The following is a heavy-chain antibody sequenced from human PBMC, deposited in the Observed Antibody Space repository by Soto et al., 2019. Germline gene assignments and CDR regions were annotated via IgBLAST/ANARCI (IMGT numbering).Heavy chain of an antibody. CDR3: VYTGFHTLCFDP. J-gene: IGHJ5*02. CDR1: GLNFNDAW. D-gene: IGHD4-4*01. Sequence: GGSLRLSCVVSGLNFNDAWMSWVRQAPGKGLEWVGRIISRNGGGTTDYAAPVKGRFAISRDDSRNTVFLQMNSLKTEDTGVYYCVYTGFHTLCFDPWGQGSLVTVSS. V-gene: IGHV3-15*01. CDR2: IISRNGGGTT.